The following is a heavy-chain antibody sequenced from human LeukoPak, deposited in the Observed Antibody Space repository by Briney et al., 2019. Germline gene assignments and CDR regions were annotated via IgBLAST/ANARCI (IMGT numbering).Heavy chain of an antibody. CDR3: ARESYGYNYVNFDY. CDR1: GGSFSGYY. D-gene: IGHD5-24*01. Sequence: PSETLSLTCAVYGGSFSGYYWSWIRQPPGKGLEWIGEINHSGSTNYNPSLKSRVTISVDTSKNQFSLKLSSVTAADTAVYYGARESYGYNYVNFDYWAREPWSPSPQ. V-gene: IGHV4-34*01. J-gene: IGHJ4*02. CDR2: INHSGST.